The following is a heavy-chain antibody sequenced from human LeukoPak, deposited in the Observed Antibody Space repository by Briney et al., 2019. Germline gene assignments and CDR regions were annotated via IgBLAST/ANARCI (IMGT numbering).Heavy chain of an antibody. Sequence: KPSETLSLTCTVSGGSISSYYWSWIRQPAGKGLEWIGRIYTSGSTNYNPSLKSRVTMSVDTSKNQFSLKLSSVTAADTAVYYCAREAYCGGDCYSGFDYWGQGTLVTVSS. CDR1: GGSISSYY. D-gene: IGHD2-21*02. V-gene: IGHV4-4*07. J-gene: IGHJ4*02. CDR2: IYTSGST. CDR3: AREAYCGGDCYSGFDY.